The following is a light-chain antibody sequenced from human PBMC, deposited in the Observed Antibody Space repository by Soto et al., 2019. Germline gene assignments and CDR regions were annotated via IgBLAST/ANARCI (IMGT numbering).Light chain of an antibody. J-gene: IGKJ1*01. V-gene: IGKV3-15*01. CDR2: GAS. Sequence: EIVMTQSPATLSVSPGERATNSCRASQSVSSNLAWYQQKPGQAPRLLIYGASTRATGIPARFSGSGSGTEFTLTISSLQSEDFAVYYCQQYNNWPPWTFGQGTKVDIK. CDR1: QSVSSN. CDR3: QQYNNWPPWT.